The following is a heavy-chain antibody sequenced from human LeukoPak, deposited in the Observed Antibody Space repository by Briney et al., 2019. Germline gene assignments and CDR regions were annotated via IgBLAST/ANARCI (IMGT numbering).Heavy chain of an antibody. V-gene: IGHV1-69*04. CDR1: GGTFSSYA. J-gene: IGHJ4*02. CDR2: IIPILGIA. D-gene: IGHD3-9*01. Sequence: ASVKVSCKASGGTFSSYAISWVRQAPGQGLEWMGRIIPILGIANYAQKFQGRVTITAGKSTSTAYMELSSLRSEDTAVYYCAISDILTGYHDYWGQGTLVTVSS. CDR3: AISDILTGYHDY.